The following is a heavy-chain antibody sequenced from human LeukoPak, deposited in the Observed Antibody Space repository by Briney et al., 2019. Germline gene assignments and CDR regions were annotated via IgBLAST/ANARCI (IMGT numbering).Heavy chain of an antibody. CDR3: AKGRSGGWNGGDY. Sequence: GGSLRLSCAASGFTISSNAMSWVRQGPGKGLEWVSSISGTGGNSYYADSVKGRFTISRDNSKNTLYLQMNSLRGDDTAVYYCAKGRSGGWNGGDYWAQGTLVTVSS. V-gene: IGHV3-23*01. D-gene: IGHD1-1*01. CDR1: GFTISSNA. J-gene: IGHJ4*02. CDR2: ISGTGGNS.